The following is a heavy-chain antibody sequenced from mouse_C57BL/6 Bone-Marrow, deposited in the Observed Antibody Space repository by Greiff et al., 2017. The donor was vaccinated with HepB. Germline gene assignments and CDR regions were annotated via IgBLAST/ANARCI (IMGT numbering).Heavy chain of an antibody. V-gene: IGHV1-52*01. CDR1: GYTFTSYW. CDR2: IDPSDSET. D-gene: IGHD1-1*01. CDR3: ARSFYGYAMDY. Sequence: QVQLQQPGAELVRPGSSVKLSCKASGYTFTSYWMHWVKQRPIQGLEWIGNIDPSDSETHYNQKFKDKATLTVDKSYSTAYMQLSSLTSEDSAVYYCARSFYGYAMDYGDQGTSVTVSS. J-gene: IGHJ4*01.